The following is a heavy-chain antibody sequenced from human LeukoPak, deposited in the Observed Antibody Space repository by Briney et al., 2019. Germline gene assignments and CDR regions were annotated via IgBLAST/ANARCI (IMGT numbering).Heavy chain of an antibody. J-gene: IGHJ6*01. CDR1: GFTFSSYG. Sequence: GKSLRLSCAASGFTFSSYGMHWVRQAPGKGLEWVAVTWYDGRNNYYAASVKGRFTISRDDSKTTVYLLMNSLRAEDTAVYYCAREVAPLYFHYGMDVWGEGTTDPVSS. V-gene: IGHV3-33*01. D-gene: IGHD2-21*01. CDR2: TWYDGRNN. CDR3: AREVAPLYFHYGMDV.